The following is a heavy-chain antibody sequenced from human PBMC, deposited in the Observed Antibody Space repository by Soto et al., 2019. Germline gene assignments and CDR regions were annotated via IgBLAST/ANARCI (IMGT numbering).Heavy chain of an antibody. V-gene: IGHV4-31*03. J-gene: IGHJ4*02. CDR1: GGSISSGGYY. CDR2: IYYSGST. Sequence: SETLSLTCTVSGGSISSGGYYWSWIRQHPGKGLEWIGYIYYSGSTYYNPSLKSRVTISVDTSKNQFSLKLSSVTAADTAVYYCARERRPIVSGGSCLFDYWGQGTLVTVSS. D-gene: IGHD2-15*01. CDR3: ARERRPIVSGGSCLFDY.